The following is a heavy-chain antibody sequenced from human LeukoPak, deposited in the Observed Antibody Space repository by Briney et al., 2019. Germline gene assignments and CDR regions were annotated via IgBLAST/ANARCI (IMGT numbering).Heavy chain of an antibody. CDR2: IIPIFGTA. CDR1: GGTFSSYA. Sequence: GASVKVSCKASGGTFSSYAISWVRQAPGQGLEWMGGIIPIFGTANYAQKFQGRVTITADESTSTAYMELSSLRSEDTAVYYCARHVDTAMVTRYYYYYGMDVWGQGTTVTVSS. J-gene: IGHJ6*02. CDR3: ARHVDTAMVTRYYYYYGMDV. V-gene: IGHV1-69*01. D-gene: IGHD5-18*01.